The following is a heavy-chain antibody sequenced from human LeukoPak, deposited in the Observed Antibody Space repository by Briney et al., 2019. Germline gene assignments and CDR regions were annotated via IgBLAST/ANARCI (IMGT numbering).Heavy chain of an antibody. Sequence: GGSLRLSCAASGFTFSSYAMHWVRQAPGKGLEWVAVISYDGSNKYYADSVKGRFTISRDNSKNTLYLQMNSLRAEDTAVYYCARARGGSYGYYAFDIWGQGTMVTVSS. D-gene: IGHD5-18*01. CDR1: GFTFSSYA. CDR2: ISYDGSNK. J-gene: IGHJ3*02. CDR3: ARARGGSYGYYAFDI. V-gene: IGHV3-30*04.